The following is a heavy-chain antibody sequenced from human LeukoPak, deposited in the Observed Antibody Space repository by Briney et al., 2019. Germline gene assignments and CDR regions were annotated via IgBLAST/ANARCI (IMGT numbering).Heavy chain of an antibody. CDR3: AREYYDILTGPIPGDY. D-gene: IGHD3-9*01. Sequence: GGSLRLSCAASGFTFSDYYMSWIRQAPGKGLEWVSYISSSGSTIYYADSVKGRFTISRDNAKNSLYLQMNSLRAEDTAVYYCAREYYDILTGPIPGDYWGQGTLVTVYS. V-gene: IGHV3-11*01. CDR1: GFTFSDYY. CDR2: ISSSGSTI. J-gene: IGHJ4*02.